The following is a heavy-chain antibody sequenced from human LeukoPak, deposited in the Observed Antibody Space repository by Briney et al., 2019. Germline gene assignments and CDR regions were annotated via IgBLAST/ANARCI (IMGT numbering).Heavy chain of an antibody. J-gene: IGHJ4*02. D-gene: IGHD3-10*01. CDR3: ARANGEYYGSGSYDY. Sequence: ASVKVSCKASGYTFTSYGISWVRQAPGQGLEWMGWINGYNGNTNYSHKFQDRVTMTTDTSRTTAYMELRSLRFDDSAVYYCARANGEYYGSGSYDYWGQGTLVTVSS. V-gene: IGHV1-18*01. CDR2: INGYNGNT. CDR1: GYTFTSYG.